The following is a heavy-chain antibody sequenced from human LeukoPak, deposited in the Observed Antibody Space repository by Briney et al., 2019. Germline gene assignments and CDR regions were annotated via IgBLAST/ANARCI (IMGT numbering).Heavy chain of an antibody. Sequence: PGGSLILSCAASGFTFSSYSMNWVRPAPGKGLEWVSSISSSSSYIYYADSVKGRFTISRDNAKNSLYLQMNSLRAEDTAVYYCARDDYSSGLYYYYGMDVWGQGTTVTVSS. D-gene: IGHD6-19*01. V-gene: IGHV3-21*01. CDR3: ARDDYSSGLYYYYGMDV. CDR1: GFTFSSYS. CDR2: ISSSSSYI. J-gene: IGHJ6*02.